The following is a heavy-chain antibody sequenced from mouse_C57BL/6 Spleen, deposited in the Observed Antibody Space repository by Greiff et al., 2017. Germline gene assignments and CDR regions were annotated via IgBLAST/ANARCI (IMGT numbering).Heavy chain of an antibody. J-gene: IGHJ4*01. CDR2: ISDGGSYT. CDR3: ARGITTVVPPYAMDY. D-gene: IGHD1-1*01. Sequence: EVKVVESGGGLVKPGGSLKLSCAASGFTFSSYAMSWVRQTPEKRLEWVATISDGGSYTYYPDNVKGRFTISRDNAKNNLYLQMSHLKSEDTAMYYCARGITTVVPPYAMDYWGQGTSVTVSS. CDR1: GFTFSSYA. V-gene: IGHV5-4*03.